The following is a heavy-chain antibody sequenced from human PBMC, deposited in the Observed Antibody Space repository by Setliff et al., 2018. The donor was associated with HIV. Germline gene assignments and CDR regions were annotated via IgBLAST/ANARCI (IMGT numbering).Heavy chain of an antibody. J-gene: IGHJ5*02. V-gene: IGHV4-4*09. Sequence: PSETLSLTCSVSGASSTASVNDFFWSWIRQPPGKGLEWLGYIYASESTNYNPSLNSRVTISVDASKNQFSLKLTSVTAADTAVYYCARLSLSCYGSGSYYRVPGCYYLDPWGQGTLVTVSS. CDR3: ARLSLSCYGSGSYYRVPGCYYLDP. CDR2: IYASEST. CDR1: GASSTASVNDFF. D-gene: IGHD3-10*01.